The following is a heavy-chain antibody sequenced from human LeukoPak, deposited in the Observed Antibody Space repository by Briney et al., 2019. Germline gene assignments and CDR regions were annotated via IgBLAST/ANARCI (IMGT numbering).Heavy chain of an antibody. J-gene: IGHJ6*02. CDR3: TRDLMDYDVSTGLHHYYMDV. D-gene: IGHD3-9*01. CDR2: INGDGRNI. CDR1: GFTFSSYW. V-gene: IGHV3-74*01. Sequence: GGSLRLSCAASGFTFSSYWMHWVRQDPRKGLVWVSRINGDGRNINYADSVRGRFTISRDNAKNTLYLQMNTLRVEDTAVYYCTRDLMDYDVSTGLHHYYMDVWGQGTTVTVSS.